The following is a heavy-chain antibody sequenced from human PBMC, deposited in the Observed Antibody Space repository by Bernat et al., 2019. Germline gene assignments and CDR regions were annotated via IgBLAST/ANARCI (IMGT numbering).Heavy chain of an antibody. V-gene: IGHV3-30*03. CDR3: ARDHSAVHFDY. J-gene: IGHJ4*02. Sequence: QVYLVESGGGVVQPGRSLRLSCAASSFKFEDYGMHWVRQAPGKGLEWVAVISYDGGTKYYADSVRGRFTISRDNSKNTLYLQMNSLRAEDTAVYYCARDHSAVHFDYWGQGTLVTVSS. D-gene: IGHD6-6*01. CDR2: ISYDGGTK. CDR1: SFKFEDYG.